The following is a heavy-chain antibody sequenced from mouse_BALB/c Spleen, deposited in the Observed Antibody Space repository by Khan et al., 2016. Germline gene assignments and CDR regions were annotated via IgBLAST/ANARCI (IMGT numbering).Heavy chain of an antibody. D-gene: IGHD2-2*01. J-gene: IGHJ3*01. CDR2: IWGDGST. V-gene: IGHV2-6-7*01. CDR3: ASYYAYDGGFAY. CDR1: GFSITGFA. Sequence: QVQLKESGPGLVAPSQSLSITCTVSGFSITGFAVNWVRQPPGKGLEWLGVIWGDGSTDYDSALKSRLSISKDDSKSQDFLKMNSLQTDDTARYYCASYYAYDGGFAYWAQGTLVTVSA.